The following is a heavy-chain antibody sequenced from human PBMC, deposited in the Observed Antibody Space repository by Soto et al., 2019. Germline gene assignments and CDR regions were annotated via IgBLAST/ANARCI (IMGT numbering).Heavy chain of an antibody. CDR3: AAPGPSYDYVWGSYRGTYYYGMDV. CDR2: IYYSGST. J-gene: IGHJ6*02. D-gene: IGHD3-16*02. CDR1: GGSISSSSYY. V-gene: IGHV4-39*01. Sequence: PSETLSLTCTVSGGSISSSSYYWGWIRQPPGKGLEWIGSIYYSGSTYYNPSLKSRVTISVDTSKNQFSLKLSSVTAADTAVYYCAAPGPSYDYVWGSYRGTYYYGMDVWGQGTTVTVS.